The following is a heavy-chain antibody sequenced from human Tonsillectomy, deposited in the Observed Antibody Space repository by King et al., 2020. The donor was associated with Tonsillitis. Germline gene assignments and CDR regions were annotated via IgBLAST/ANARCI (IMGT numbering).Heavy chain of an antibody. V-gene: IGHV4-59*01. CDR3: ARTNSGYDDFDY. CDR2: IYYSGST. CDR1: GGSISSYY. J-gene: IGHJ4*02. Sequence: QLQESGPGLVKPSETLSLTCSFSGGSISSYYWSWIRQPPGKGLEWIGYIYYSGSTKYNPSLKSRVTISVDTSKNQFSLKLSSVTAADTAVYYCARTNSGYDDFDYWDQGTLVTVSS. D-gene: IGHD5-12*01.